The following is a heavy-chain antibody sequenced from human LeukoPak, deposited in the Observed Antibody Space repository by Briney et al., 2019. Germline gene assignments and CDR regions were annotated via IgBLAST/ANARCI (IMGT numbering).Heavy chain of an antibody. V-gene: IGHV1-2*02. J-gene: IGHJ6*03. CDR1: GYTFTGYY. CDR3: ARDSLNNHGSCSSCYYYYYMDV. CDR2: INPNSGGT. Sequence: ASVKVSCKASGYTFTGYYMHWVRQAPGQGLEWMGWINPNSGGTNYAQKFQGRVTMTRDMSISTAYMELSRLRSDDTAVYYCARDSLNNHGSCSSCYYYYYMDVWGKGTTVTVSS. D-gene: IGHD2-15*01.